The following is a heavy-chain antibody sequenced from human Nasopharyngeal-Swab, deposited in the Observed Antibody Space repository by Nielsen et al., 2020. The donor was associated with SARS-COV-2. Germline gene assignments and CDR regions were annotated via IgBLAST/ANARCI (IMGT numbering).Heavy chain of an antibody. CDR3: ASGRGYSSSSDAFDI. Sequence: GESLKISCAASGFTFSNYNMNWVRQTPGKGLEWVSYISTTSGTIYYADSVKGRFTISRDSAKNSLYLQMNSLRAEDTAVYYCASGRGYSSSSDAFDIWGQGTMVTVSS. J-gene: IGHJ3*02. CDR1: GFTFSNYN. CDR2: ISTTSGTI. D-gene: IGHD6-6*01. V-gene: IGHV3-48*04.